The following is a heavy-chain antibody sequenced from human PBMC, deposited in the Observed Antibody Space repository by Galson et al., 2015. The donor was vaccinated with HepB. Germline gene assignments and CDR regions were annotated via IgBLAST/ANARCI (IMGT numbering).Heavy chain of an antibody. CDR2: FSGYDGST. D-gene: IGHD1-7*01. CDR3: ARDSRLELHLNNYYSYGMDV. J-gene: IGHJ6*02. V-gene: IGHV1-18*01. CDR1: GYSFSNYG. Sequence: SVKVSCKASGYSFSNYGLSWIRQAPGPGLEWLGWFSGYDGSTNYAQKFQGRVTMTTEKSTATAFMEMRGLRSDDTAVYYCARDSRLELHLNNYYSYGMDVWGQGTAVIVS.